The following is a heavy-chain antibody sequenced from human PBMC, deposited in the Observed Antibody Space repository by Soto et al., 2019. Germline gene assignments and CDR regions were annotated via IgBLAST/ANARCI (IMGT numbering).Heavy chain of an antibody. V-gene: IGHV3-21*06. Sequence: SGGSLRLSCAASGFTFTRYSMNWVRQAPGKGLEWVSSISSTTNYIYYGDSMKGRFTISRDNAKNSLYLEMNSLRAEDTAVYYCARESEDLTSNFDYWGQGXLVTVSS. CDR3: ARESEDLTSNFDY. CDR1: GFTFTRYS. CDR2: ISSTTNYI. J-gene: IGHJ4*02.